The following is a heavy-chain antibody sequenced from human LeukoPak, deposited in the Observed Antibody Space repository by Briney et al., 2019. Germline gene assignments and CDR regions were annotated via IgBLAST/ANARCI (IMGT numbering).Heavy chain of an antibody. Sequence: PSDTLALTCTVSGGSISSSSYYWGWIRQPPGKGLEWIGTISYSGSTYYNPSLKSRVTISLDTSKNQFSLKLSSVTAADTAVYYCAIKRGLVPAGDFHYWGQGTLVTVSS. CDR3: AIKRGLVPAGDFHY. V-gene: IGHV4-39*01. CDR1: GGSISSSSYY. D-gene: IGHD2-2*01. CDR2: ISYSGST. J-gene: IGHJ4*02.